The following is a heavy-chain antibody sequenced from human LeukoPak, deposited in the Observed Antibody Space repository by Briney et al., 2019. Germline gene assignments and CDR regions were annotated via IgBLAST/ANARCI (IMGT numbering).Heavy chain of an antibody. CDR2: IYTSGST. J-gene: IGHJ5*02. CDR1: GGSISSYY. D-gene: IGHD3-3*01. Sequence: SETLSLTCTVSGGSISSYYWSWIRQHAGKGLEWIGRIYTSGSTNYNPSLKSRVTMSVDTSKNQFSLKLSSVTAADTAVYYCARDHRQYYDFWSGYSSGYNWFDPWGQGTLVTVSS. CDR3: ARDHRQYYDFWSGYSSGYNWFDP. V-gene: IGHV4-4*07.